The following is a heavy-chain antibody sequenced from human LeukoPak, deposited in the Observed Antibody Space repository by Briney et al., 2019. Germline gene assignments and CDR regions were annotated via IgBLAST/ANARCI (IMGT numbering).Heavy chain of an antibody. Sequence: GGSLRLSCAASGFTFSNYWMRWVRQAPGKGLEWVANIKQDGSEKNYVDPVKGRFTVSRDNADNTMFLQMNSVRDEDTAVYYCATKQWLAPPPDSWGQGTPVTVSS. CDR2: IKQDGSEK. CDR3: ATKQWLAPPPDS. D-gene: IGHD6-19*01. CDR1: GFTFSNYW. J-gene: IGHJ4*02. V-gene: IGHV3-7*01.